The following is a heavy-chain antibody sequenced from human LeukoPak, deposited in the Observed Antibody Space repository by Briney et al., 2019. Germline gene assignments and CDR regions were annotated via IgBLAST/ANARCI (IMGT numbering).Heavy chain of an antibody. CDR1: GFTGSRNY. J-gene: IGHJ4*02. D-gene: IGHD4-17*01. V-gene: IGHV3-53*01. CDR3: ARSDYYGDYFDY. CDR2: IYSGGST. Sequence: GGSLSLLCAASGFTGSRNYMMCVRQAPGKGVVGVSVIYSGGSTYYGDSVKGRFTISRDNSKNTLYLQINSLRAEDPAAYYCARSDYYGDYFDYWGQGTLVTVSS.